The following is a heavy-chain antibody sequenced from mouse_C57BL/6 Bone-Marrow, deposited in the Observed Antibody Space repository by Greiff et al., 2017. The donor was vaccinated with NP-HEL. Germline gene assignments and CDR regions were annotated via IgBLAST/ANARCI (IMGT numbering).Heavy chain of an antibody. J-gene: IGHJ1*03. CDR2: INPGSGGT. D-gene: IGHD1-1*01. V-gene: IGHV1-54*01. CDR1: GYAFTNYL. CDR3: ARRRGYYYGTWYFDV. Sequence: VQLKQSGAELVRPGTSVKVSCKASGYAFTNYLIEWVKQRPGQGLEWIGVINPGSGGTNYNEKFKGKATLTADKSSSTAYMQLSSLTSEDSAVYFCARRRGYYYGTWYFDVWGTGTTVTVSS.